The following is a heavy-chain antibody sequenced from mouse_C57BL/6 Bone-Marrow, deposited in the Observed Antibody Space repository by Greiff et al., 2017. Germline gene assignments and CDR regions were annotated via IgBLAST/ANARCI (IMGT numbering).Heavy chain of an antibody. V-gene: IGHV1-22*01. D-gene: IGHD1-1*01. CDR1: GYTFTDYN. CDR2: INPNNGGT. J-gene: IGHJ2*01. CDR3: ARLGGSSYGYFDY. Sequence: VQLQQSGPELVKPGASVKISCKASGYTFTDYNMHWVKQRHGKSLEWIGYINPNNGGTSYNQKFKGKATLTVNKSSSTAYMEPRSLRSEESAVYYCARLGGSSYGYFDYGGQGTTLTVSS.